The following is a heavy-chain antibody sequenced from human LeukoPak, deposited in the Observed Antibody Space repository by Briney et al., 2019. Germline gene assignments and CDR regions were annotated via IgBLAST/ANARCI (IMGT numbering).Heavy chain of an antibody. Sequence: GGSLRLSCAASGLTGSSTYMSWVRQTPGKGLEWVSVIYSGGGTYYADSVKGRLTISRDNSKNTLYLQMNSLRAEDTAVYYCARDLLEWYLVYWGQGTLVTVSS. J-gene: IGHJ4*02. CDR2: IYSGGGT. CDR1: GLTGSSTY. V-gene: IGHV3-66*01. D-gene: IGHD3-3*01. CDR3: ARDLLEWYLVY.